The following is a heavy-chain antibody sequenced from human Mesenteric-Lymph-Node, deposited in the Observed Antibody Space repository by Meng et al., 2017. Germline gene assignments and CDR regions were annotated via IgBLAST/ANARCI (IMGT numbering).Heavy chain of an antibody. CDR3: ASGPGYMIDD. V-gene: IGHV3-7*01. D-gene: IGHD1-1*01. CDR1: GFTFDRYW. Sequence: GGSLRLSCAASGFTFDRYWMTWVRQAPGKGLEWVANINQDGSEKQDVDSVKGRFTSSRDNDKNSLSLQMNSLRGEDTAVYYCASGPGYMIDDWGQGTLVTVSS. CDR2: INQDGSEK. J-gene: IGHJ4*02.